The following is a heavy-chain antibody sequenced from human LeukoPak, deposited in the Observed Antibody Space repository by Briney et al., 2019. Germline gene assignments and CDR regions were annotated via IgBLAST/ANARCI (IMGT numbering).Heavy chain of an antibody. D-gene: IGHD3-10*01. CDR3: ARARPYGSGSFRGFVDY. Sequence: GASVKVSCKASGGTFSSHAISWVRQAPRQGLEWMGGIIPIFGTANYAQKFQGRVTITADESTSTAYMELSSLRSEDTAVYYCARARPYGSGSFRGFVDYWGQGTLVTVSS. CDR2: IIPIFGTA. V-gene: IGHV1-69*13. CDR1: GGTFSSHA. J-gene: IGHJ4*02.